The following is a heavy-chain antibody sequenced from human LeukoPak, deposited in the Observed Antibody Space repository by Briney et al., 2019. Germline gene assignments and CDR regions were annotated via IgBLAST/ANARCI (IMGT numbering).Heavy chain of an antibody. V-gene: IGHV3-30*04. J-gene: IGHJ4*02. Sequence: GGSLRLSCAASGFTFSRYAMHWVRQAPGKGLEGVAVIYYDGSNKFYADSVKGRITISRDNSKNTLYLQMNSLRAETTGVYYCARGSGYKYGFTGRERTKSRLDYWGQGTLVTVSS. D-gene: IGHD5-18*01. CDR3: ARGSGYKYGFTGRERTKSRLDY. CDR2: IYYDGSNK. CDR1: GFTFSRYA.